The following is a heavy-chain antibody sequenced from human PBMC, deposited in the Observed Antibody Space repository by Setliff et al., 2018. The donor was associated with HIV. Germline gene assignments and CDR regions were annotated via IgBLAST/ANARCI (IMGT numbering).Heavy chain of an antibody. J-gene: IGHJ5*02. D-gene: IGHD3-22*01. V-gene: IGHV4-39*01. CDR3: ASRVYYYDSSGYLREEGFDP. CDR1: GGSISSSTYY. Sequence: SETLSLTCTVSGGSISSSTYYWGWIRQPPGKGLEWIGSIYYSGSTYYNPSLKSRVTISVDTSKNQFSLKLSSVTAADAAVYYCASRVYYYDSSGYLREEGFDPWGQGTLVTV. CDR2: IYYSGST.